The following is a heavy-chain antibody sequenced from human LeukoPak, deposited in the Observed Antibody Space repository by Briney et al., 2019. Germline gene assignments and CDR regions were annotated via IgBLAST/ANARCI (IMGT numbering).Heavy chain of an antibody. CDR1: GFTFSSYA. CDR3: AKDCPYSSSWYGAGDY. V-gene: IGHV3-30*04. Sequence: PGGSLRLSCAASGFTFSSYAMSWVRQAPGKGLEWVAVISYDGSNKYYADSVKGRFTISRDNSKNTLYLQMNSLRAEDTAVYYCAKDCPYSSSWYGAGDYWGQGTLVTVSS. CDR2: ISYDGSNK. J-gene: IGHJ4*02. D-gene: IGHD6-13*01.